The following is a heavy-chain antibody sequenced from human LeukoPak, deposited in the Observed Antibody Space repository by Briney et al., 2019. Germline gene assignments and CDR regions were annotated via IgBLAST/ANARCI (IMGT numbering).Heavy chain of an antibody. J-gene: IGHJ5*02. D-gene: IGHD6-19*01. CDR2: IYHSGST. CDR3: ARMVGSGWYLDWFDP. CDR1: GGSISSSSYY. Sequence: SETLSLTCTVSGGSISSSSYYWGWIRQPPGKGLEWIGSIYHSGSTYYNPSLKSRVTISVDTSKNQFSLKLSSVTAADTAVYYCARMVGSGWYLDWFDPWGQGTLVTVSS. V-gene: IGHV4-39*01.